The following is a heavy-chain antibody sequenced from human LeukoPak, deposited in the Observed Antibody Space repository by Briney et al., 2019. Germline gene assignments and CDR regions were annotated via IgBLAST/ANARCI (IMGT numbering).Heavy chain of an antibody. V-gene: IGHV5-10-1*01. Sequence: GEPLKISCKGSGYRFTSYWISWVRQMPGKGLEWMGRIDPSDSYTNYSPSFQGHLTISADKPISTAYLQWSSLKASDTAMYYCARHQLLGPCFKGVCSDAFDIWGQGTMVTVSS. CDR2: IDPSDSYT. CDR1: GYRFTSYW. D-gene: IGHD2-8*01. CDR3: ARHQLLGPCFKGVCSDAFDI. J-gene: IGHJ3*02.